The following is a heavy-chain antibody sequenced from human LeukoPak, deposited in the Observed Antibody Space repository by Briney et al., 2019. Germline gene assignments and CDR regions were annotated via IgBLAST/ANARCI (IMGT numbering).Heavy chain of an antibody. D-gene: IGHD3-3*01. J-gene: IGHJ4*02. CDR3: ATSDDLWSGMDN. Sequence: GGSLRLSCAASGFTFSTYAMRWVRQAPGKGREGVSAVRGSGSDTYYADSVKGRFTISRDNAKNSLYLQMDSLRAEDTAVYYFATSDDLWSGMDNWGQGTLVTVSS. V-gene: IGHV3-21*01. CDR1: GFTFSTYA. CDR2: VRGSGSDT.